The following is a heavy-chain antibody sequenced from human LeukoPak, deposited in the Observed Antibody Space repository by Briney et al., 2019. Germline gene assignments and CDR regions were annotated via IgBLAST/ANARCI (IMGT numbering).Heavy chain of an antibody. CDR2: INHSGNT. D-gene: IGHD3-10*01. V-gene: IGHV4-34*01. CDR1: GGSFSGYY. Sequence: SETLSLTCAVYGGSFSGYYWSWIRQPPGKGLEWIGEINHSGNTNYNPSLKSRVTISVDTSKTQFSLKLSSVTAADTAVYYCARVPVRGVLKGYFDYWGQGTLVTVSS. CDR3: ARVPVRGVLKGYFDY. J-gene: IGHJ4*02.